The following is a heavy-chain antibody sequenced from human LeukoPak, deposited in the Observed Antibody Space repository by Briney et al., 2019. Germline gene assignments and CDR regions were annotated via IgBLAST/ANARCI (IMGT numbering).Heavy chain of an antibody. CDR2: IYYSGST. Sequence: PSETLSLTCTVSGGSISSYCWSWIRQPPGKGLEWIGYIYYSGSTNYNPSLKSRVTISVDTSKSQFSLKLSSVTAADTAVYYCVRAATSSGWYYFDYWGQGTLVTVSS. CDR1: GGSISSYC. J-gene: IGHJ4*02. CDR3: VRAATSSGWYYFDY. D-gene: IGHD6-19*01. V-gene: IGHV4-59*08.